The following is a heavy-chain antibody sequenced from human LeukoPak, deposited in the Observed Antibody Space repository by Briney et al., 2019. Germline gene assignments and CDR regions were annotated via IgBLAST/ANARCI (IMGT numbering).Heavy chain of an antibody. J-gene: IGHJ2*01. Sequence: ASVEVSCKASGYTFTSYYMHWVRQAPGQGLEWMGIINPSGGSTSYAQKFQGRVTMTRDTSTSTVYMELSSLRSEDTAVYYCARPRALEWYFDLWGRGTLVTVSS. V-gene: IGHV1-46*01. CDR1: GYTFTSYY. CDR2: INPSGGST. CDR3: ARPRALEWYFDL.